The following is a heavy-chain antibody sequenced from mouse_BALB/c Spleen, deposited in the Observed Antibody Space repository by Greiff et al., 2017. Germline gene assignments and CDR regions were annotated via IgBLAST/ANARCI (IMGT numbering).Heavy chain of an antibody. CDR1: GYTFTSYN. V-gene: IGHV1-12*01. CDR2: IYPGNGDT. Sequence: QVQLQQPGAELVKPGASVKMSCKASGYTFTSYNMHWVKQTPGQGLEWIGAIYPGNGDTSYNQKFKGKATLTADKSSSTAYMQLSSLTSEDSAVYYCASLYGDLAYWGQGTLVTVSA. D-gene: IGHD2-13*01. CDR3: ASLYGDLAY. J-gene: IGHJ3*01.